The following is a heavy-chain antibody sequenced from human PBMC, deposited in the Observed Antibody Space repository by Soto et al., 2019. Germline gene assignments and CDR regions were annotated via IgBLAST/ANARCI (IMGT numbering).Heavy chain of an antibody. CDR2: ISYDGSNK. CDR3: ARYLSTTVVTDAFDI. CDR1: GFTFSSYA. J-gene: IGHJ3*02. V-gene: IGHV3-30*04. Sequence: GGSLRLSCAASGFTFSSYAMHWVRQAPGKGLEWVAVISYDGSNKYYADSVKGRFTISRDNSKNTLYLQMNSLRAEDTAVYYCARYLSTTVVTDAFDIWGQGTMVTVSS. D-gene: IGHD4-17*01.